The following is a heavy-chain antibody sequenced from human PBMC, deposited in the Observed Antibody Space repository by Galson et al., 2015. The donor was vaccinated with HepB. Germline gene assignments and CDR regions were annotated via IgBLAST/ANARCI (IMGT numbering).Heavy chain of an antibody. CDR2: ISSSSDIR. Sequence: LRLSCAASGFTFSSYSMNWVRQAPGKGLEWVSYISSSSDIRHYADSVKGRFTISRDNAKNSLYLQMNSLRAEDTAVYYCARDRGGSGSYLSYYYGMDVWGQGTTVTVSS. CDR1: GFTFSSYS. CDR3: ARDRGGSGSYLSYYYGMDV. D-gene: IGHD3-10*01. J-gene: IGHJ6*02. V-gene: IGHV3-48*04.